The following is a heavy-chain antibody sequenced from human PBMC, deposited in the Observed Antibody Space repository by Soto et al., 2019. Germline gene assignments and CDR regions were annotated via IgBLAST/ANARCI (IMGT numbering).Heavy chain of an antibody. V-gene: IGHV3-23*01. CDR1: GSTFTDFT. J-gene: IGHJ3*01. CDR3: ASRSDGFDV. D-gene: IGHD3-16*02. Sequence: GGSLRLSCAGSGSTFTDFTMTWIRQAPGKGLEWVSAISGDGLSTYYAGSVKGRFTISRDNSKTTLYLQMNSLRAEDTAVYYCASRSDGFDVWGRGTMVTVSS. CDR2: ISGDGLST.